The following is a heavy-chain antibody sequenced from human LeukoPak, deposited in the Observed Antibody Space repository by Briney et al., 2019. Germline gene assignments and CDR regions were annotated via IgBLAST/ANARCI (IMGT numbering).Heavy chain of an antibody. CDR1: GYTFTGYY. CDR3: ERAPGSSYGSASDY. V-gene: IGHV1-2*02. Sequence: GASVNVSCRASGYTFTGYYMHWVRQAPGQGLELRGWINPNSGGTNYAQKFQGRVTMTRDTSVSTAYMELSSLTSDDTAVFYCERAPGSSYGSASDYWGQGTLVTVSS. D-gene: IGHD3-10*01. CDR2: INPNSGGT. J-gene: IGHJ4*02.